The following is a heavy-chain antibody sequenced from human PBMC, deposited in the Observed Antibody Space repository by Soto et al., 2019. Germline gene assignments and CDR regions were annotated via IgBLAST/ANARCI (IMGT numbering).Heavy chain of an antibody. CDR1: GGSISSYY. D-gene: IGHD6-6*01. J-gene: IGHJ6*03. V-gene: IGHV4-59*01. CDR3: ARRSGAARNSHYYYYMDV. Sequence: SETLSLTCTVSGGSISSYYWSWIRQPPGKGLEWIGYIYYSGSTNYNPSLKSRVTISVDTSKNQFSLKLSSVTAADTAAYYCARRSGAARNSHYYYYMDVWGKGTKVTVSS. CDR2: IYYSGST.